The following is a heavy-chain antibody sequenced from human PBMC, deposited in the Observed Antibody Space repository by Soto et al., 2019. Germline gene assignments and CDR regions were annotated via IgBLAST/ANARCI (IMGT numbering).Heavy chain of an antibody. D-gene: IGHD3-3*01. Sequence: GGSLRLSCAASGFTFSSYAMHWVRQAPGKGLEWVAVISYDGSNKYYADSVKGRFTISRDNSKNTLYLQMNSLRAEDTALYYCARDVHSVLRFLEWLPDSQYYYYGMDVWGQGTTVTVSS. V-gene: IGHV3-30-3*01. CDR3: ARDVHSVLRFLEWLPDSQYYYYGMDV. CDR1: GFTFSSYA. CDR2: ISYDGSNK. J-gene: IGHJ6*02.